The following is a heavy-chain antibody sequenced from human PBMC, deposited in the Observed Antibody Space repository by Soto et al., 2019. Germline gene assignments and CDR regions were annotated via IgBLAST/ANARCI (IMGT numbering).Heavy chain of an antibody. J-gene: IGHJ4*02. CDR3: ATSYGSGSAHFDS. CDR2: IIPMLGMS. CDR1: GDTFSRFT. Sequence: QVQLVQSGAEVTKPGSSVTVSCTASGDTFSRFTLSWVRQAPGQGLKWMGRIIPMLGMSNSALKFQGRVTLNADKSTNKGYMHLNSLRSNDTAVYYCATSYGSGSAHFDSWGQGTLVTVSS. D-gene: IGHD3-10*01. V-gene: IGHV1-69*02.